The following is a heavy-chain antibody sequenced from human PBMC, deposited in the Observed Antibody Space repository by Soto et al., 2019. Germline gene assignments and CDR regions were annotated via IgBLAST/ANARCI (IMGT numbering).Heavy chain of an antibody. CDR1: GGSISSYY. V-gene: IGHV4-59*01. D-gene: IGHD3-9*01. CDR3: ARSQAGGTLTPYYYYGLDV. CDR2: ILYSGST. J-gene: IGHJ6*02. Sequence: SETLSLTCTVSGGSISSYYWSWIRQPPGKGLEWIGYILYSGSTKYNPSLKSRATISVDTSKNQFSLKLSSVTAADTAVYYCARSQAGGTLTPYYYYGLDVWGQGTTVTVSS.